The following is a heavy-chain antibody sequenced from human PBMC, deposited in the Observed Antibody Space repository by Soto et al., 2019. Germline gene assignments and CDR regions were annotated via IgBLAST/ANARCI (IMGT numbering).Heavy chain of an antibody. CDR2: IYYSGST. D-gene: IGHD3-9*01. V-gene: IGHV4-59*01. CDR3: ARGQIFYDILTGYFDY. CDR1: GGSNSSYY. J-gene: IGHJ4*02. Sequence: SETLSLTCTVSGGSNSSYYWSWIRQPPGKGLEWIGYIYYSGSTNYNPSLKSRVTISVDTSKNQFSLKLSSVTAADTAVYYCARGQIFYDILTGYFDYWGQGTLVTVSS.